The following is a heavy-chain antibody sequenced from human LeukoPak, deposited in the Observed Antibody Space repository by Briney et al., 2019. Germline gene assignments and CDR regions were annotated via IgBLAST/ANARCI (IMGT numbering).Heavy chain of an antibody. V-gene: IGHV4-39*01. Sequence: SETLPLTCTVSGGSISSSSYYWGWIRQPPGKGLEWIGSIYYSGSTYYNPSLKSRVTISVDTSKNQFSLKLSSVTAADTAVYYCASNYGDYVENAFDIWGQGTMVTVSS. J-gene: IGHJ3*02. CDR2: IYYSGST. D-gene: IGHD4-17*01. CDR3: ASNYGDYVENAFDI. CDR1: GGSISSSSYY.